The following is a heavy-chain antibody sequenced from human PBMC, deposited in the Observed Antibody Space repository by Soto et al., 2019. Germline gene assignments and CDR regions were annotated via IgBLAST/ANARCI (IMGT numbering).Heavy chain of an antibody. CDR3: ARQSSSSSGDY. D-gene: IGHD6-6*01. CDR2: IWYDGSNK. J-gene: IGHJ4*02. CDR1: GFTFSSYG. V-gene: IGHV3-33*01. Sequence: QVQLVDSGGGVVQPGRSLRLSCAASGFTFSSYGMHWVRQAPGKGLEWVAVIWYDGSNKYYADSVKGRFTISRDNSKSTLYLQMNSLRAEDTAVYYCARQSSSSSGDYWGQGTLVTVSS.